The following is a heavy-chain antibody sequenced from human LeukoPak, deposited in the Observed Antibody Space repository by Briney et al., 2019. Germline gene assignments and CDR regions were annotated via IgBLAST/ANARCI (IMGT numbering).Heavy chain of an antibody. Sequence: SETLSLTCAVSGYSISSGYCWGWIRQPPGKGLEWIGSIHHSGSTYYNPSLKSRVTISVDTSKNQFSLKLSSVTAADTAVYYCARDPAAAGTDYWGQGTLVTVSS. CDR1: GYSISSGYC. V-gene: IGHV4-38-2*02. CDR3: ARDPAAAGTDY. D-gene: IGHD6-13*01. CDR2: IHHSGST. J-gene: IGHJ4*02.